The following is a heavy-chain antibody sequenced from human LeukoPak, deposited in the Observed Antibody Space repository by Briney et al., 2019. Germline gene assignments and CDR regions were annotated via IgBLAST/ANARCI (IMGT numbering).Heavy chain of an antibody. Sequence: GESLKISCHGAGYIFTNYWIAWVRQMPGKGLEWMGIIYPGDSDTRYSPSFQGQVTISADKSINTAYLQWSSLKASDTAMYYCARRSGSFQGDYNFDYWGQGTLVTVSS. CDR1: GYIFTNYW. CDR2: IYPGDSDT. CDR3: ARRSGSFQGDYNFDY. V-gene: IGHV5-51*01. D-gene: IGHD1-26*01. J-gene: IGHJ4*02.